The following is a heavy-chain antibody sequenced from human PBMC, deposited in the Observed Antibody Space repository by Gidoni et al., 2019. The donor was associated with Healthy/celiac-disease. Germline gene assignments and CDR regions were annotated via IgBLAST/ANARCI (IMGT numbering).Heavy chain of an antibody. CDR3: ARGPGYCTGGVCYLVPLYYYYGMDV. J-gene: IGHJ6*02. CDR2: ISAYNGNT. Sequence: QVQLVQSGAEVKKPGASVKVSCKASGYTFTSYGIRWVRQAPGQGLEWMGRISAYNGNTNYAQKRQGRGTMTTDTSTSTAYMELRSLRSDDTAVYDCARGPGYCTGGVCYLVPLYYYYGMDVWGQGTTVTVSS. V-gene: IGHV1-18*01. D-gene: IGHD2-8*02. CDR1: GYTFTSYG.